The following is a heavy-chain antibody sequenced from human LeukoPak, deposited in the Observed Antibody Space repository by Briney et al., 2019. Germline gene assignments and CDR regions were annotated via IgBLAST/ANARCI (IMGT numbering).Heavy chain of an antibody. V-gene: IGHV3-53*01. CDR3: ARVGDHFHWYLDL. CDR1: GFSVSLNY. D-gene: IGHD3-3*02. Sequence: GGSLRLSRAASGFSVSLNYMNWVRQAPGKGLEWVSILYSGSDTYYADSVKGRFTISRDSSKNMLFLHMNSLRAEDTAVYYCARVGDHFHWYLDLWGRGTLVTVSS. CDR2: LYSGSDT. J-gene: IGHJ2*01.